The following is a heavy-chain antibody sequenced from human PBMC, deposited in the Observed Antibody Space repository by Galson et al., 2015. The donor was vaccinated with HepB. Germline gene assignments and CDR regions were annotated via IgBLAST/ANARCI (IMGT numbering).Heavy chain of an antibody. CDR1: GFTFSSYS. D-gene: IGHD4-17*01. Sequence: SLRLSCAASGFTFSSYSMNWVRQAPGKGLEWVSYISSSSSTIYYADSVKGRFTISRDNAKNSLYLQMNSLRDEDTAVYYCARNPTVTTGGLDYWGQGTLVTVSS. CDR2: ISSSSSTI. J-gene: IGHJ4*02. CDR3: ARNPTVTTGGLDY. V-gene: IGHV3-48*02.